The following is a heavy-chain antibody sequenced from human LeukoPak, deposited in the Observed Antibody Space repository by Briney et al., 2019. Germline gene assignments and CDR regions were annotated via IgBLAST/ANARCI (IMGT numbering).Heavy chain of an antibody. CDR2: IYTSGTT. J-gene: IGHJ6*03. CDR3: ARDLRYYYMDV. CDR1: GGSISSGNYY. V-gene: IGHV4-61*02. D-gene: IGHD3-10*01. Sequence: PSQTLSLTCTVSGGSISSGNYYYSWIRQPAGKGLEWLGRIYTSGTTDYNPSLKSRVTISVDTSKNQFSLKLSSVTAADTAVYYCARDLRYYYMDVWGKGTTVTVSS.